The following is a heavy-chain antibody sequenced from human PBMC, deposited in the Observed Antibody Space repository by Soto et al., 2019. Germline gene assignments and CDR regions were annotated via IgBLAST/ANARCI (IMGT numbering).Heavy chain of an antibody. V-gene: IGHV3-7*01. D-gene: IGHD1-20*01. CDR2: IKHDGSEK. Sequence: EVQLVESGGGLVQPGGSLRLSCAASGFTFSSYWMSWVRQAPGKGLEWVANIKHDGSEKYYVDSVKGRFTISRDNAKNSLYLQMNSLRAEDTAVYYCARSQGYNWKYDAFDIWGQGTMVTVSS. J-gene: IGHJ3*02. CDR1: GFTFSSYW. CDR3: ARSQGYNWKYDAFDI.